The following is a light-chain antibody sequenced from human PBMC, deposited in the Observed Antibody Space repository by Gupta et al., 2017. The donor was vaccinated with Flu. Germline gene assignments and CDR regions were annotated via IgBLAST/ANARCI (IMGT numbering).Light chain of an antibody. V-gene: IGKV2-28*01. CDR3: MQALQTPRT. CDR1: QGLLHSNGNNY. CDR2: VGS. J-gene: IGKJ1*01. Sequence: DIVMSQSPLSLSVTPGEPASISCTSSQGLLHSNGNNYLDWYLQKPGQAPQLLIYVGSNRASGVPDRFSGSGSGTDFTLKISGVEAEDVGVYCCMQALQTPRTFGQGTKVEIK.